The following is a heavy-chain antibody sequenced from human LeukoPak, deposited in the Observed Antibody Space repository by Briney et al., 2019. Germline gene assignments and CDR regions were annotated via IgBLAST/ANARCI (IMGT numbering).Heavy chain of an antibody. J-gene: IGHJ4*02. CDR2: ISYDGSNK. CDR3: ARDSEWLVMWLLDY. CDR1: GFTFSSYA. D-gene: IGHD6-19*01. V-gene: IGHV3-30*04. Sequence: GRSLRLSCAASGFTFSSYAMHWVRQAPGKGLEWVAVISYDGSNKYYADSVKGRFTISRDNSKNTLYLQMNSLRAEDTAVYYCARDSEWLVMWLLDYWGQGTQVTVSS.